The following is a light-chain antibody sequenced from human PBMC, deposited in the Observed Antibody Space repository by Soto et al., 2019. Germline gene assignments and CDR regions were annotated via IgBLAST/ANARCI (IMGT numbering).Light chain of an antibody. CDR2: WAS. Sequence: DIVLTQSPDSLAVSLGERATINCKSSQSVLYSSNNKNYLAWYQQKPGQPPKLLIYWASTRESGVPDRFSGSGTGTDFTHTISRLQAEEVAVYYCQQYDSTPRGFTFGPGTKVDIK. V-gene: IGKV4-1*01. CDR3: QQYDSTPRGFT. J-gene: IGKJ3*01. CDR1: QSVLYSSNNKNY.